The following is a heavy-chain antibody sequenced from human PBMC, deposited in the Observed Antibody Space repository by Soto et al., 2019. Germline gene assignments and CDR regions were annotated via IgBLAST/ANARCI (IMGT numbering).Heavy chain of an antibody. V-gene: IGHV4-34*01. Sequence: QVQLQQRGAGLLKPSETLSLTCAVYGGSFSGYYWSWIRQPPGKGLEWIGEINHVGGTNYNPSLKSRLTISVDTSKNQFSLKVNSVTAADTAVYYCARGQKGYSSSWYVDWGQGTPVTVSS. D-gene: IGHD6-13*01. J-gene: IGHJ4*02. CDR2: INHVGGT. CDR3: ARGQKGYSSSWYVD. CDR1: GGSFSGYY.